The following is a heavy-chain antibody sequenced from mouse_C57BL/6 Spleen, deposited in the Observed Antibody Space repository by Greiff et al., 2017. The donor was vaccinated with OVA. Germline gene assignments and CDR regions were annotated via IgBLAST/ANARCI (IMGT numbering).Heavy chain of an antibody. CDR2: IDPSDSYT. V-gene: IGHV1-69*01. J-gene: IGHJ2*01. D-gene: IGHD1-1*01. Sequence: QVQLQQPGAELVMPGASVKLSCKASGYTFTSYWMHWVKQRHGQGLEWIGEIDPSDSYTNYNQKFKGKSTLTVDKSSSTAYMQLSSLTSEDSAVYYCAKGGRSPYYFDYWGQGTTLTVSS. CDR3: AKGGRSPYYFDY. CDR1: GYTFTSYW.